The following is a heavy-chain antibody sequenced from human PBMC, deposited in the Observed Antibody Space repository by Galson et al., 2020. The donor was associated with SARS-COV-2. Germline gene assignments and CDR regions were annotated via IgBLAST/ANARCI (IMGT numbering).Heavy chain of an antibody. CDR3: ARDHGFTFEGIIDPPFDY. Sequence: ASETLSLTCSVSGYSISSGYYWGWIRQPPGKRLEWIGSIYHSGSTFYNPSLQSRVTISIDTSKNQFSLKLSSLTAADTAVYYCARDHGFTFEGIIDPPFDYWGQGTLVTVSS. CDR2: IYHSGST. D-gene: IGHD3-16*02. CDR1: GYSISSGYY. J-gene: IGHJ4*02. V-gene: IGHV4-38-2*02.